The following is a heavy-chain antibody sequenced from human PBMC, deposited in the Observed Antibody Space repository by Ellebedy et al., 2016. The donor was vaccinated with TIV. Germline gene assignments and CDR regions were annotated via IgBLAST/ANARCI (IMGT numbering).Heavy chain of an antibody. CDR3: ARDLHDVAANY. D-gene: IGHD2-21*01. CDR1: GFTFSSYW. J-gene: IGHJ4*02. CDR2: IKGDGTTA. Sequence: PGGSLRLSCTASGFTFSSYWMHWFRPAPGKGLVWVARIKGDGTTAHYADSVKGRFTVSRDNAKSTLYLQMNSPKTEDTAVYYCARDLHDVAANYWGQGTLVTVSS. V-gene: IGHV3-74*01.